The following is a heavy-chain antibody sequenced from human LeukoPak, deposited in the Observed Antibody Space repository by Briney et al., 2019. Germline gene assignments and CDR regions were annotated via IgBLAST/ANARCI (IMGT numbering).Heavy chain of an antibody. D-gene: IGHD3-22*01. CDR2: IYTSGST. CDR1: GGSISIYQ. CDR3: ARDRGDSSGYYPDY. J-gene: IGHJ4*02. Sequence: SETLSLTCTVSGGSISIYQWSWIRQPAGKGLEWIGRIYTSGSTNYNPSLKSRVTMSVDTSKNQFSLKLSSVTAADTPVYYCARDRGDSSGYYPDYWGQGTLVTVSS. V-gene: IGHV4-4*07.